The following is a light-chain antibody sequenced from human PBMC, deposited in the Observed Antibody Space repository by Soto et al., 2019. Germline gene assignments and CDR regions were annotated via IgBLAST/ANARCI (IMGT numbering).Light chain of an antibody. CDR3: QKRSNWIMYT. V-gene: IGKV3-11*01. J-gene: IGKJ2*01. CDR1: QSVSSY. Sequence: EIVLTQSPATLSLSPGERATLSCRASQSVSSYLAWYQQKPGQAPRLLIYDASNRATGIPARFSGSGSGTDFTLTISSLEPEDFAVYYCQKRSNWIMYTFGQGTKLEIK. CDR2: DAS.